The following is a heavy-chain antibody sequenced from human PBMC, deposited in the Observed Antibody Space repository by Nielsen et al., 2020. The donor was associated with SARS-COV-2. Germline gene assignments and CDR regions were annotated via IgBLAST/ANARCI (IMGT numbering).Heavy chain of an antibody. CDR1: GYTFTSYG. Sequence: SVKVSCKASGYTFTSYGISWVRQAPGQGLEWMGGIIPIFGTANYAQKFQGRVTITADKSTSTAYMELSSLRSEDTAVYYCARVPEWELPYGYFDYWGQGTLVTVSS. CDR2: IIPIFGTA. V-gene: IGHV1-69*06. J-gene: IGHJ4*02. CDR3: ARVPEWELPYGYFDY. D-gene: IGHD1-26*01.